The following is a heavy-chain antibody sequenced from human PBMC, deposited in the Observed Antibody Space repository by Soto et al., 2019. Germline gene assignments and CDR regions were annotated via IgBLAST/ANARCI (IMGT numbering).Heavy chain of an antibody. J-gene: IGHJ4*02. CDR2: IYYSGST. D-gene: IGHD1-26*01. CDR3: ARVDTSMGATCASY. Sequence: QVQLQESGPGLVKPSQTLSLTCTVSGGSISSGGYYWSWLRQHPGKGLEWIGYIYYSGSTYYNPSLKSRVTRSVDTSKNQFSLKLSSVTAADTAVYYSARVDTSMGATCASYWGQGTLVTVSS. V-gene: IGHV4-31*03. CDR1: GGSISSGGYY.